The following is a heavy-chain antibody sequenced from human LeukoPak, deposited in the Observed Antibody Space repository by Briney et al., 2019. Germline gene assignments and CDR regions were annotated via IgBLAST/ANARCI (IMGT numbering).Heavy chain of an antibody. Sequence: GGSLRLSCAASGYTFSSYGMHWVRQAPGKGLEWVAVISYDGSNKYYADSVKGRFTISRDNSKNTLYLQMNSLRAEDTAVYYCAKAERGYTIIDYWGQGTLVTVSS. V-gene: IGHV3-30*18. CDR1: GYTFSSYG. CDR3: AKAERGYTIIDY. CDR2: ISYDGSNK. J-gene: IGHJ4*02. D-gene: IGHD5-18*01.